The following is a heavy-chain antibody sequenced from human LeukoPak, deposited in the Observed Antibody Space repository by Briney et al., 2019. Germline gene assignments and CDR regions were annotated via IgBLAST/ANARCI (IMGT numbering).Heavy chain of an antibody. D-gene: IGHD2-2*01. CDR3: ARADFGCSSTSCYVGSYYYYYMDV. Sequence: EASVKVSCKASGYTFTSYGISWVRQAPGQGLEWMGWISAYNGNTNYAQKLQGRVTMTTDTSTSTACMELRSLRSDDTAVYYCARADFGCSSTSCYVGSYYYYYMDVWGKGTTVTISS. CDR2: ISAYNGNT. J-gene: IGHJ6*03. CDR1: GYTFTSYG. V-gene: IGHV1-18*01.